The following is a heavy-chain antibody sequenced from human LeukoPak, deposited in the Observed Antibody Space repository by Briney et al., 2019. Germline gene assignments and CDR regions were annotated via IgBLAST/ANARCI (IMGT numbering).Heavy chain of an antibody. D-gene: IGHD1-26*01. CDR3: AKDREGGFDY. CDR2: ISGSGGST. V-gene: IGHV3-23*01. CDR1: GFTFSSYA. Sequence: PGASLRLSCAASGFTFSSYAMGWVRQAPGKGLEWVSAISGSGGSTYYADSVKGRFTISRDNSKNTLYLQMNSLRAEDTAVYYCAKDREGGFDYWGQGTLVTVSS. J-gene: IGHJ4*02.